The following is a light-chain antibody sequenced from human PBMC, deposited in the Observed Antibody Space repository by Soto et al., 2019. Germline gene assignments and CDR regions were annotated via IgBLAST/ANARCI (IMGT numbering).Light chain of an antibody. CDR2: EVS. Sequence: QSALTQPASVSGSPGQSITIPCSGRSSDLGGLNYVSWYQQHPGKAPKLMIYEVSNRPSGVSNRFSGSKSGNTASLTISGLQAEDEADYYCSSYTSSSTLLFGGGTKLTVL. CDR1: SSDLGGLNY. CDR3: SSYTSSSTLL. J-gene: IGLJ3*02. V-gene: IGLV2-14*01.